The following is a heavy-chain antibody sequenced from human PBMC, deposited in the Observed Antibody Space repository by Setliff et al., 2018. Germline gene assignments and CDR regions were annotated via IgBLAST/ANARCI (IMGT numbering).Heavy chain of an antibody. CDR2: IYHKGRT. V-gene: IGHV4-38-2*02. CDR1: GVSFGSGHY. D-gene: IGHD3-3*01. J-gene: IGHJ3*02. CDR3: ASPRRDDLDSPFDPFDI. Sequence: SETLSLTCTVSGVSFGSGHYWGWIRQPPGKGLEWIATIYHKGRTYFNPSLQSRVTMSLDRSKNQFSLWLTSVTASDTAVYYCASPRRDDLDSPFDPFDIWGHGTRVTVSS.